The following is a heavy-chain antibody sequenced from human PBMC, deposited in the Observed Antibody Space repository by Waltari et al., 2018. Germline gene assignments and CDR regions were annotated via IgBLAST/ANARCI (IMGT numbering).Heavy chain of an antibody. V-gene: IGHV4-31*03. J-gene: IGHJ6*03. Sequence: QVQLQESGPGLVKPSQTLSLTCTVSGGSISSGGYYWSWIRQHPGKGLEWIGYIYYSGSTYYNPSLKRRGTISVDTSKNQFSLKLSSVTAADTAVYYCARERPQAYCSSTSCFGYYYYMDVWGKGTTVTVSS. CDR2: IYYSGST. CDR1: GGSISSGGYY. CDR3: ARERPQAYCSSTSCFGYYYYMDV. D-gene: IGHD2-2*01.